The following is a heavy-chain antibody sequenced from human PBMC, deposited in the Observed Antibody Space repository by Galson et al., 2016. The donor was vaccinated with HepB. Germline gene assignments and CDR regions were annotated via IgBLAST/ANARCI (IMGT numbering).Heavy chain of an antibody. CDR2: LSRRSTFI. J-gene: IGHJ3*02. CDR3: ARDATKAANDGFDI. V-gene: IGHV3-21*01. D-gene: IGHD6-13*01. CDR1: GFTFSSYS. Sequence: ALRLSCAASGFTFSSYSINWVRQAPGGGLEWVSRLSRRSTFISYADSVKGRFIISRDNAKNSLYLQMNSLRAEDTAVYYCARDATKAANDGFDIWGQGTTVTVS.